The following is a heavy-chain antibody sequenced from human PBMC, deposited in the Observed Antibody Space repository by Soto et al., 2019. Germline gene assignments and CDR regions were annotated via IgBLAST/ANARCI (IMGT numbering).Heavy chain of an antibody. D-gene: IGHD3-10*01. CDR2: ISGSGGST. CDR1: GFTFSSYA. CDR3: AKRGSGSYFDS. V-gene: IGHV3-23*01. Sequence: EVQLLESGGGLVQPGGSLRLSCAASGFTFSSYAMRWVRQAAGKWLEWVSAISGSGGSTYYADSVKGQFTISRDNSKNTLYLQMNSLRAEDTAVYYCAKRGSGSYFDSWGQGTLVTVSS. J-gene: IGHJ4*02.